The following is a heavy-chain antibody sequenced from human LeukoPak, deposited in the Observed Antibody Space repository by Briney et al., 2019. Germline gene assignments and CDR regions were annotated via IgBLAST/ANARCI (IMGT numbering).Heavy chain of an antibody. V-gene: IGHV4-34*01. D-gene: IGHD5-18*01. CDR2: INHSGST. CDR1: GGSFSGYY. CDR3: ARGRDTAMVEH. J-gene: IGHJ1*01. Sequence: SETLSLTCAVYGGSFSGYYRSWIRQPPGKGLEWIGEINHSGSTNYNPSLKSRVTISVDTSKNQFSLKLSSVTAADTAVYYCARGRDTAMVEHWGQGTLVTVSS.